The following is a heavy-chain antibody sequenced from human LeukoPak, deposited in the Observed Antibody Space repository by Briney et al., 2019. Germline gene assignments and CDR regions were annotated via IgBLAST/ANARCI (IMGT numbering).Heavy chain of an antibody. Sequence: SETLSLTCTVSGGSISSSSYYWGWIRQPPGTGLEWIGSIYYSGSTYYNPSLKSRVTISVDTSKNQFSLKLSSVTAADTAVYYCASLSRSGSYPDYWGQGTLVTVSS. V-gene: IGHV4-39*07. D-gene: IGHD1-26*01. J-gene: IGHJ4*02. CDR1: GGSISSSSYY. CDR2: IYYSGST. CDR3: ASLSRSGSYPDY.